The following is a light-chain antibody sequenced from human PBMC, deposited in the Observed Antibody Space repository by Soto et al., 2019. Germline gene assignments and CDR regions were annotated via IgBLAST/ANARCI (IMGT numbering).Light chain of an antibody. CDR1: QSVSRK. CDR2: DAS. J-gene: IGKJ5*01. CDR3: QQSYNWPPIN. Sequence: EVVMTQSPATLSVSPVEIATLSCRASQSVSRKLAWYQQKPGQAPRLLIYDASNRATGIPARFSGSGSGTDFTLTIRILEPEDFAVYYCQQSYNWPPINFGQGTRLAIK. V-gene: IGKV3-11*01.